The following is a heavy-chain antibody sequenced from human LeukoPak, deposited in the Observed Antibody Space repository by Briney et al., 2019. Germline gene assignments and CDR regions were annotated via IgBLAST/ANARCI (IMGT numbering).Heavy chain of an antibody. CDR3: AREPVAVAGPHGSYFDY. J-gene: IGHJ4*02. Sequence: PSETLSLTCTVSGGSISSYYWSWIRQPPGKGLEWIGYIYYSGSTNYNPSLKSRVTISVDTSKNQFSLKLSSVTAADTAVYYCAREPVAVAGPHGSYFDYWGQGTLVTVSS. D-gene: IGHD6-19*01. V-gene: IGHV4-59*12. CDR2: IYYSGST. CDR1: GGSISSYY.